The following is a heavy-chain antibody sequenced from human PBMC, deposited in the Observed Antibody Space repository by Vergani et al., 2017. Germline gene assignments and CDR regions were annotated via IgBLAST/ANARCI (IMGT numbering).Heavy chain of an antibody. Sequence: QVQLVQSGAEVKKPGASVKVSCKASGYTFTSYDINWVRQATGQGLEWMGWMNPNSGNTGYAQKFQGRVTMTRDTSTSTVYMELSSLRSEDTAVYYCARVLAAAGIRGMDVWGQGTTVTVSS. CDR1: GYTFTSYD. D-gene: IGHD6-13*01. V-gene: IGHV1-8*01. CDR2: MNPNSGNT. J-gene: IGHJ6*02. CDR3: ARVLAAAGIRGMDV.